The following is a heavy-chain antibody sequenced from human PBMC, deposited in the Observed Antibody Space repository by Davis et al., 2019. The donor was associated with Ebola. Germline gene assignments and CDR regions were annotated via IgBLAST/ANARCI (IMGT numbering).Heavy chain of an antibody. CDR1: GYTFTSYY. CDR3: ARRLYCSGGSCYEYYYGMDV. D-gene: IGHD2-15*01. J-gene: IGHJ6*02. V-gene: IGHV1-46*01. CDR2: INPSGCTT. Sequence: ASVKVSCKASGYTFTSYYMHWVRQAPGQGLEWMGIINPSGCTTRYAQKFQGRVTMTRDTSTSTVYMELSSLRSEDTAVYYCARRLYCSGGSCYEYYYGMDVWGQGTTVTVSS.